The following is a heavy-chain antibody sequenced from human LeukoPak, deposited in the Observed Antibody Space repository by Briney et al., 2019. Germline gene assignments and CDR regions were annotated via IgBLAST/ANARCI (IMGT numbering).Heavy chain of an antibody. CDR1: GYTFTSYY. Sequence: GASVKVSCKASGYTFTSYYMHWVRQAPGQGLEWMGIINPSGGSTSYAQKFQGRVTMTRDTSTRTVYMELSSLRSEDTAVYYCAREVRSLSAHQYYYGSGTTLDWFDPWGQGTLVTVSS. V-gene: IGHV1-46*03. CDR2: INPSGGST. D-gene: IGHD3-10*01. J-gene: IGHJ5*02. CDR3: AREVRSLSAHQYYYGSGTTLDWFDP.